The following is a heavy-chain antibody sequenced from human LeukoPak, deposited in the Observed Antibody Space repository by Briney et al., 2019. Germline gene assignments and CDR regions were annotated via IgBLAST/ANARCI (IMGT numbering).Heavy chain of an antibody. CDR1: GYSISSGYY. J-gene: IGHJ4*02. CDR2: IYHSGST. CDR3: ARAPNWNYAQNYYFDY. D-gene: IGHD1-7*01. V-gene: IGHV4-38-2*02. Sequence: SETLSLTCTVSGYSISSGYYWGWIRQPPGKGLEWIGSIYHSGSTYYNPSLKSRVTISVDTSKSQFSLKLSSVTAADTAVYYCARAPNWNYAQNYYFDYWGQGTLVTVSS.